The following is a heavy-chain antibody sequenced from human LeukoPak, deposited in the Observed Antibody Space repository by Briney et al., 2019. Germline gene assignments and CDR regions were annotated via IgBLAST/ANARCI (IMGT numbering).Heavy chain of an antibody. CDR3: ARGDLVRGVILTFDY. V-gene: IGHV5-51*01. CDR2: IYPGDSDT. J-gene: IGHJ4*02. D-gene: IGHD3-10*01. CDR1: GYSVTSYW. Sequence: GESPKISCKGSGYSVTSYWIGWGRQMPGKGLEWKGIIYPGDSDTRYSPSLQGQLNILPDKSISTAYLQWSSLKASDSAIYYCARGDLVRGVILTFDYWGQGTLVTVSS.